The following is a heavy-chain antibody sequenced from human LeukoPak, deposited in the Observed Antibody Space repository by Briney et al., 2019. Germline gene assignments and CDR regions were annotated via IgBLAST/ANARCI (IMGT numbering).Heavy chain of an antibody. V-gene: IGHV3-23*01. J-gene: IGHJ4*02. CDR2: ISGSGGST. Sequence: GGSLRLSCAASGFTFSSYAMSWVRQAPGKALELVSAISGSGGSTYYADSVKGRFTISRDNSKNTLYLQMNSLRAEDTAVYYCAKNADYYGSGSYIDYWGQGTLVTVSS. CDR3: AKNADYYGSGSYIDY. CDR1: GFTFSSYA. D-gene: IGHD3-10*01.